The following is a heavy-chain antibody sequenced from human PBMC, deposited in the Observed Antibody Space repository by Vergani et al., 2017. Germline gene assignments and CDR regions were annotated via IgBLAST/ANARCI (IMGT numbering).Heavy chain of an antibody. CDR3: ARGAMITFGGVLDY. Sequence: VQLVESGGGLVQPGGSLRLSCAASGFTFSSYSMNWVRQAPGKGLEWVSYISSSSSTIYYADSVKGRFTISRDNAKNSLYLQMNSLRDEDTAVYYCARGAMITFGGVLDYWGQGTLVTVSS. J-gene: IGHJ4*02. V-gene: IGHV3-48*02. CDR1: GFTFSSYS. D-gene: IGHD3-16*01. CDR2: ISSSSSTI.